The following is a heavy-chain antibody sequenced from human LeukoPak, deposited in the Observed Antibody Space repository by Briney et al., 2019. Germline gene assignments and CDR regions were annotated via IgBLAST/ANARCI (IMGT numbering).Heavy chain of an antibody. CDR2: IYSDGTT. V-gene: IGHV3-66*01. CDR3: ARASPYYDSSAYGLLDY. CDR1: GFTVSSNY. Sequence: PGGSLRLSCAASGFTVSSNYMSWVRQAPGKGLEWVSVIYSDGTTYYADSVKDRFIISRDNSKNTLYLQMNSLRAEDTAVYYCARASPYYDSSAYGLLDYWGQGTLVTVSS. D-gene: IGHD3-22*01. J-gene: IGHJ4*02.